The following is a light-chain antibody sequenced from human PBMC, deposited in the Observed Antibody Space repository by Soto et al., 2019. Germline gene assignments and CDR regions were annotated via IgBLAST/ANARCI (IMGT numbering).Light chain of an antibody. CDR2: DAS. V-gene: IGKV1-5*01. CDR1: QSISSR. CDR3: QQYNSYPWT. J-gene: IGKJ1*01. Sequence: DIQMTQSPSTLSASVGDRVTITCRASQSISSRLTWYQQKPGKAPQLLIYDASSLKSGVPSRFSGSGSGTEFTLTVSSLQPDEFATYYCQQYNSYPWTFGQGTKVDIK.